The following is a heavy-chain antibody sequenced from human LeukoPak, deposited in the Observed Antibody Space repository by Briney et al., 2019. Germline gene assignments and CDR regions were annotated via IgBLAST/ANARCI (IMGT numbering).Heavy chain of an antibody. V-gene: IGHV4-59*01. J-gene: IGHJ5*02. D-gene: IGHD3-10*01. CDR2: IYYSGST. Sequence: SETLSLTSTVSGGSISSYYWSWIRQPPGKGLEWIGYIYYSGSTNYNPSLKSRVTISVDTSKNQFSLKLSSVFAADTAVYYCARANYYGSGSQWFDPWGQGTLVTVSS. CDR1: GGSISSYY. CDR3: ARANYYGSGSQWFDP.